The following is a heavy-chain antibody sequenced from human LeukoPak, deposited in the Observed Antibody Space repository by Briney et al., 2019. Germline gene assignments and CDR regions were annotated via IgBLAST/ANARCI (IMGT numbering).Heavy chain of an antibody. CDR1: GYTLTELS. CDR3: AVTTPTHYYYYYMDV. CDR2: FDPEDGET. D-gene: IGHD2-21*02. J-gene: IGHJ6*03. V-gene: IGHV1-24*01. Sequence: ASVKVSCKVSGYTLTELSMHWVRQAPGKGLEWMGGFDPEDGETIYAQKFQGRVTMTEDTSTDTAYMELSSLRSEDTAVYYCAVTTPTHYYYYYMDVWGKGTTVTISS.